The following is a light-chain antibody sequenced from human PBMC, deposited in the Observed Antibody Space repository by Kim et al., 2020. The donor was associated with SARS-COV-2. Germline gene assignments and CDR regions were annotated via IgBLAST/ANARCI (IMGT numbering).Light chain of an antibody. CDR2: DAS. V-gene: IGKV3-11*01. J-gene: IGKJ4*01. CDR3: QQRSNWLT. Sequence: DIVLTRSPATLSLSPGETATLSCRASQSVGTSLAWYQHNPGQAPRLLIYDASNRATGIPARFSGSGSGTDFTLTISGLEPEDFAVYYCQQRSNWLTFGGGTKVDIK. CDR1: QSVGTS.